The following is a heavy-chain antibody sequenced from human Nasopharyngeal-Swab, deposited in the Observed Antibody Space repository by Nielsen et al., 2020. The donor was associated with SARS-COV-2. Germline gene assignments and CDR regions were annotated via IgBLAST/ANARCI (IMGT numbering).Heavy chain of an antibody. CDR1: GFTFSSYE. Sequence: GRSLSLSCAASGFTFSSYETNWVRQAPGKGLEWVSYISSSGSTIYYADSVKGRFTISRDNAKNSLYLQMNSLRAEDTAVYYCARGGYSGYVWGQGTLVTVSS. V-gene: IGHV3-48*03. D-gene: IGHD5-12*01. CDR3: ARGGYSGYV. CDR2: ISSSGSTI. J-gene: IGHJ4*02.